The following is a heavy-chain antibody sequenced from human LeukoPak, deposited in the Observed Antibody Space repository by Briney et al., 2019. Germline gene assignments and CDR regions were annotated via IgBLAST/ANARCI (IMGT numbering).Heavy chain of an antibody. CDR1: GFTFSSYA. V-gene: IGHV3-23*01. CDR3: ARGGIRSSSSWYHY. CDR2: IGGSGGTSGDST. D-gene: IGHD6-13*01. J-gene: IGHJ4*02. Sequence: GGSLRLSCAASGFTFSSYAMSWVRQAPGKGLEWVSVSVIGGSGGTSGDSTYYADSVKGRFTISRDNSKNTLYLQMNSLRAEDTAVYYCARGGIRSSSSWYHYWGQGTLVTVSS.